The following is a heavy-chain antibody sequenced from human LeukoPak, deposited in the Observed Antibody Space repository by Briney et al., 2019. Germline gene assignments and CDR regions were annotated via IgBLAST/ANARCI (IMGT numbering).Heavy chain of an antibody. V-gene: IGHV4-59*01. D-gene: IGHD6-13*01. CDR1: GGSISSYY. J-gene: IGHJ4*02. Sequence: SETLSLTCTVSGGSISSYYWSWIRQPPGKGLEWIGYIYYSGSTNYNPSLKSRVTISVDTSKNQFSLKLSSVTAADTAVYYCARESAYYSSPDYWGKGTLVTVSS. CDR3: ARESAYYSSPDY. CDR2: IYYSGST.